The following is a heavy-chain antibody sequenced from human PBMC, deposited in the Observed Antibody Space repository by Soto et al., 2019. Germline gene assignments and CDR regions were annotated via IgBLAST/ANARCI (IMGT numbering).Heavy chain of an antibody. J-gene: IGHJ5*02. Sequence: QVQLVESGGGVVQPGRSLRLSCAASGFTFSSYGMHWVRQAPGKGLEWVAVISYDGSNKYYADSVKGRFTISRDNSKNTLYLQMNSLRAEDTAVYYCAKGAAYYDILSGYSAWGKGTLVTVSS. CDR1: GFTFSSYG. CDR3: AKGAAYYDILSGYSA. D-gene: IGHD3-9*01. V-gene: IGHV3-30*18. CDR2: ISYDGSNK.